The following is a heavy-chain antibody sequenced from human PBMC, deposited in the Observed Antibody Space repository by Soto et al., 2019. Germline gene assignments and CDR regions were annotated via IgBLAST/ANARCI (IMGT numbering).Heavy chain of an antibody. Sequence: PGGSLILSCSASGFTFSSYAMHWVRQAPGKGLEYVSAISSNGGSTYYADSVKGRFTISRDNSKNTLYLQMSSLRAEDTAVYYCVKRFTMVRGVRSSSDDWGQGTLVTVAS. CDR3: VKRFTMVRGVRSSSDD. J-gene: IGHJ4*02. V-gene: IGHV3-64D*08. D-gene: IGHD3-10*01. CDR1: GFTFSSYA. CDR2: ISSNGGST.